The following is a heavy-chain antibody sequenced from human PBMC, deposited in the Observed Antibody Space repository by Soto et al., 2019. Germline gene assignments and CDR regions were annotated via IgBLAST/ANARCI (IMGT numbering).Heavy chain of an antibody. CDR2: ISGTGGSI. D-gene: IGHD4-4*01. J-gene: IGHJ5*02. V-gene: IGHV3-23*01. CDR1: GFTFSSYA. CDR3: AKDHPMYSNYFNWFDP. Sequence: EVQLLESGGGLVQPGGSLRLSCAASGFTFSSYAMSWVRQAPGEGLEWVSTISGTGGSIYYADSVKGRFTISRDNSKNTLFLQMNSLRAEDTAVYYCAKDHPMYSNYFNWFDPWGQGTLVTVSS.